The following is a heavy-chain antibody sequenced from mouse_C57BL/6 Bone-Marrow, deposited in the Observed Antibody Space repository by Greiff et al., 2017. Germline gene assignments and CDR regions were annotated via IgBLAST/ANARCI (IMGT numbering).Heavy chain of an antibody. Sequence: QVQLQQPGAELVKPGASVKLSCKASGYTFTSYWMHWVKQRPGRGLEWIGRIDPNSGGTKYNEKFKSKATLTVDKTSSRAYMQLSSLTSEDSAVYYCARHYGSSPRWYFDVWGTGTTVTVSS. CDR1: GYTFTSYW. CDR3: ARHYGSSPRWYFDV. D-gene: IGHD1-1*01. CDR2: IDPNSGGT. V-gene: IGHV1-72*01. J-gene: IGHJ1*03.